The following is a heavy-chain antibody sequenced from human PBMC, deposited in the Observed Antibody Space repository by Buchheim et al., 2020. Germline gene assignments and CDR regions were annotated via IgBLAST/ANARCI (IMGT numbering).Heavy chain of an antibody. CDR1: GFTFSSYG. CDR3: ARGKDYGDYLDY. V-gene: IGHV3-33*01. Sequence: QVQLVESGGGVVQPGRSLRLSCAASGFTFSSYGMHWVRQAPGKGLEWVAVIWYDGSNKYYADSVKGRFTISRDNSKNTLYLQMNSLRAEDTAVYYCARGKDYGDYLDYWGQGTL. D-gene: IGHD4-17*01. J-gene: IGHJ4*02. CDR2: IWYDGSNK.